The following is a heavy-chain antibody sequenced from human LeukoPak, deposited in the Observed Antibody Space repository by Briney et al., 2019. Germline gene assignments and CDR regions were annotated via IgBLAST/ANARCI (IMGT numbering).Heavy chain of an antibody. CDR1: GFTFSSYE. Sequence: GGSLRLSCAASGFTFSSYEMNWVRQAPGKGLEWVSYIASSGSTIYYADSVKGRFTISRDNAKNSLYLQMNSLRAEDTAVYYCAREGPDIRYFDLWGRGTLVTVPS. J-gene: IGHJ2*01. CDR3: AREGPDIRYFDL. V-gene: IGHV3-48*03. CDR2: IASSGSTI.